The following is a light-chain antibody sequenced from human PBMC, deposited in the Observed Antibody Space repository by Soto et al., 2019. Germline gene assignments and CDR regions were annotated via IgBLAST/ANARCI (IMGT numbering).Light chain of an antibody. CDR2: WGS. Sequence: DIVMTQSPDSLAVSLGERATINCKSSQSVLYSSNNKNYLAWYQQKPGQPPKLLIYWGSTRESGVPDRFSGSGSVTDFTLTISSLQAEDVAVYYCQQYYSVPPITFGQGTRLEIK. J-gene: IGKJ5*01. V-gene: IGKV4-1*01. CDR3: QQYYSVPPIT. CDR1: QSVLYSSNNKNY.